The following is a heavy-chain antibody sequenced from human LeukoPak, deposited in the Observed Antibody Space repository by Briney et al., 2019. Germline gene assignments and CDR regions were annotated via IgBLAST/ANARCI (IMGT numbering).Heavy chain of an antibody. V-gene: IGHV1-18*01. CDR1: GYTFTSYG. Sequence: ASVKVSCKASGYTFTSYGITWVRQAPGQGLEWMGWISTYKGNTNYAQKLQGRLTMTTDTSTSTAYMELRSLRSDDTAIYYCARDEGGYYRSLYFAYWGQGTLVTVSS. CDR3: ARDEGGYYRSLYFAY. D-gene: IGHD3-22*01. CDR2: ISTYKGNT. J-gene: IGHJ4*02.